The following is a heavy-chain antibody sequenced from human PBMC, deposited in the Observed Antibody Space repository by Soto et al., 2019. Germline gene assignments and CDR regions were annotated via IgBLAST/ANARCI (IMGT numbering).Heavy chain of an antibody. CDR2: IYHSGST. V-gene: IGHV4-4*02. CDR3: ASARAYYYDSSGDSH. D-gene: IGHD3-22*01. CDR1: GGSISSSNW. J-gene: IGHJ4*02. Sequence: QVQLQESGPGLVKPSGTLSLTCAVSGGSISSSNWWSWVRQPPGKGLEWIGEIYHSGSTNYNPSLKSRVTISVDKSKNQFSLKLSSVTAADTAVYYCASARAYYYDSSGDSHWGQGTLVTVSS.